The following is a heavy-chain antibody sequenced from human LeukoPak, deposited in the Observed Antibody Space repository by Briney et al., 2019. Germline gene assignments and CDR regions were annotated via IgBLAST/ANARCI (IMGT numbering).Heavy chain of an antibody. CDR1: GFSFSIYG. D-gene: IGHD3-10*01. CDR3: AREVKYYYGSFDY. Sequence: GGSLRLSCAASGFSFSIYGMSWVRQAPGKGLHWLSAISANGINTYYADSVKGRFTISRDNSKNTLYLQMNSLRAEDTAVYYCAREVKYYYGSFDYWGQGTLVIVSS. CDR2: ISANGINT. V-gene: IGHV3-23*01. J-gene: IGHJ4*02.